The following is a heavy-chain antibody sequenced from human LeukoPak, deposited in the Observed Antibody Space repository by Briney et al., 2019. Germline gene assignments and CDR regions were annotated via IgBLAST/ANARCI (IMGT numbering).Heavy chain of an antibody. CDR1: GFTVSSNY. V-gene: IGHV3-53*01. CDR3: ARDHSHYDILTGYYPYYFDN. D-gene: IGHD3-9*01. CDR2: LYTGGST. J-gene: IGHJ4*02. Sequence: PGGSPRLSCAASGFTVSSNYMSWVRQAPGKGLEWVSVLYTGGSTYYADSVKGRFTISRGNSKNTLYLQMNSLRAEDTAVYYCARDHSHYDILTGYYPYYFDNWGQGTLVTVSS.